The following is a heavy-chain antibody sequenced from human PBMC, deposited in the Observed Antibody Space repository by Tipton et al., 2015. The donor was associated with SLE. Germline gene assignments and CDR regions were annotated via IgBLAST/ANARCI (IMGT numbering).Heavy chain of an antibody. CDR1: GFTFSDYY. J-gene: IGHJ4*02. Sequence: GSLRLSCAASGFTFSDYYMSWIRQAPGKGLEWVSYISNSGSTIYYADSVKGRFTISRDSAKNSLYLQMNSLRAEDTAVYYCARGDYAPSPNFDYWGQGTLVTVSS. CDR3: ARGDYAPSPNFDY. V-gene: IGHV3-11*04. D-gene: IGHD4-17*01. CDR2: ISNSGSTI.